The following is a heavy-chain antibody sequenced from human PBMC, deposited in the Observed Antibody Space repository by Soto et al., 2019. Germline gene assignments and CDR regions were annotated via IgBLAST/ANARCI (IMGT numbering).Heavy chain of an antibody. V-gene: IGHV1-18*01. CDR3: ARRRITGTTAYYDY. CDR2: TSAYNGNT. Sequence: ASVKVSCKASGYTFTSYGISWVRQAPGQGLEWMGWTSAYNGNTNYAQKLQGRVTMTTDTSTSTAYMELRSLRSDDTAVYYCARRRITGTTAYYDYWGQGTLVTVSS. J-gene: IGHJ4*02. CDR1: GYTFTSYG. D-gene: IGHD1-7*01.